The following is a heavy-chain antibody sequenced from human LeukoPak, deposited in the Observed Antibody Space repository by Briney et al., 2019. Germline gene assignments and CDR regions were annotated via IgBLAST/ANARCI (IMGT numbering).Heavy chain of an antibody. V-gene: IGHV1-2*02. CDR3: AREPEPYYDILTGYYNVMGAFDI. CDR1: GYTFTGYY. CDR2: INPNSGGT. J-gene: IGHJ3*02. D-gene: IGHD3-9*01. Sequence: ASVKVSCKASGYTFTGYYMHWVRQAPGQGLEWMGWINPNSGGTNYAQKLQGRVTMTTDTSTSTAYMELRSLRSDDTAVYYCAREPEPYYDILTGYYNVMGAFDIWGQGTMVTVSS.